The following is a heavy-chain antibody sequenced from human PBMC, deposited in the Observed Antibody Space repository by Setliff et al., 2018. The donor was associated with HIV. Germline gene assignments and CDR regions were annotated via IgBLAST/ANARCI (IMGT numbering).Heavy chain of an antibody. D-gene: IGHD3-3*01. CDR2: ISSDGVST. CDR3: ARDGDYNFWSGYYVHYYYYYMDV. CDR1: GVTFSSYA. J-gene: IGHJ6*03. Sequence: GGSLRLSCAASGVTFSSYAMHWVRQAPGKGLEFVSAISSDGVSTYYANSVKGRFTISRDNSKNTLYLQMGSLRAEDMAVYYCARDGDYNFWSGYYVHYYYYYMDVWGKGTTVTVSS. V-gene: IGHV3-64*01.